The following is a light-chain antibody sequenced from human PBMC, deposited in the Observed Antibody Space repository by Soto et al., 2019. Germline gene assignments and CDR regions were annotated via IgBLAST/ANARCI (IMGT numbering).Light chain of an antibody. CDR3: VLYMGSGISV. V-gene: IGLV8-61*01. Sequence: QAVVTQEPSFSVSPGGTVTLTCALSSGSVSTSYHPSWYQQTPGQAPRTLIYNTNSRSSGVPDRFSGSILGNQAALTITGAQADDESDYYCVLYMGSGISVFGGGTQLTVL. CDR1: SGSVSTSYH. CDR2: NTN. J-gene: IGLJ3*02.